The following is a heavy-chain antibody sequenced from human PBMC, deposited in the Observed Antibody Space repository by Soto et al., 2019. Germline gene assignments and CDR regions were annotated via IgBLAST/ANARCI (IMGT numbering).Heavy chain of an antibody. V-gene: IGHV4-39*01. Sequence: PSETLSLTCTVSGGSISSSSYYWGWIRQPPGKGLEWIGSIYYSGSTYYNPSLKSRVTISVDTSKNQFSLKLSSVTAADTAVYYCARNPGNWAYYYYYYGMDVWGQGTTVTV. CDR2: IYYSGST. J-gene: IGHJ6*02. CDR1: GGSISSSSYY. CDR3: ARNPGNWAYYYYYYGMDV. D-gene: IGHD3-10*01.